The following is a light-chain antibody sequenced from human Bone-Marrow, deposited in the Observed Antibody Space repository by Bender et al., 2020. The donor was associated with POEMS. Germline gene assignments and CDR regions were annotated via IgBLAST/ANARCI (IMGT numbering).Light chain of an antibody. CDR3: AAWDGSLIGVV. CDR2: ATN. J-gene: IGLJ2*01. CDR1: SSNIGTNP. V-gene: IGLV1-44*01. Sequence: QSVLTQPPSASGTPGQRVTISCSGSSSNIGTNPVNWYQQVPGTAPKILIYATNRRPSGVPDRFSGSKSGTSASLAISGLQSGDEADYYCAAWDGSLIGVVVGGGTKLTVL.